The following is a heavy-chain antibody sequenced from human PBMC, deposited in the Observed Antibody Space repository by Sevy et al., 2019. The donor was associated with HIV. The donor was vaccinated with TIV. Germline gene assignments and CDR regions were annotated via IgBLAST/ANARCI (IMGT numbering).Heavy chain of an antibody. CDR1: GFTFSSYA. CDR2: ISYDGSNK. J-gene: IGHJ6*02. CDR3: AREETAAYYYYYGMDV. Sequence: GGSLRLSCAASGFTFSSYAMHWVRQAPGKGLEWVAVISYDGSNKYYADSVKGRFTISRDKSKNTLYLQMNSLRAEDTAVYYCAREETAAYYYYYGMDVWGQGTTVTVSS. D-gene: IGHD6-13*01. V-gene: IGHV3-30-3*01.